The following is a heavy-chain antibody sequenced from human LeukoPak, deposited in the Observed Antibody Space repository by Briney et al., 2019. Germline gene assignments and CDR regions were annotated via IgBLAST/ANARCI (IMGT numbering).Heavy chain of an antibody. J-gene: IGHJ5*02. D-gene: IGHD3-22*01. V-gene: IGHV1-18*01. Sequence: GASVKVSCKASGYTFTSYGISWVRQAPGQGLEWMVWISAYNGNANYAQNLQGRVTMTTDTSTSTAYMELRSLRSDDTAVYYCARDRGRDSSAYYPNWFDPWGQGTLVTVSS. CDR3: ARDRGRDSSAYYPNWFDP. CDR1: GYTFTSYG. CDR2: ISAYNGNA.